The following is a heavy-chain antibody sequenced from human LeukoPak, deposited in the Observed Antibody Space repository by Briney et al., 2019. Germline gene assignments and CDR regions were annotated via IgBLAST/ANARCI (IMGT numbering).Heavy chain of an antibody. CDR2: ISGDGGST. Sequence: GRSLRLSCAASGFTFDDYAMHWVRQAPGKGLEWVSLISGDGGSTYYADSVKGRSTISRDNSKNSLYLQMNSLRTEDTALYYCAKELVPAAGTATPGLDYWGQGTLVTVSS. J-gene: IGHJ4*02. CDR1: GFTFDDYA. CDR3: AKELVPAAGTATPGLDY. V-gene: IGHV3-43*02. D-gene: IGHD6-13*01.